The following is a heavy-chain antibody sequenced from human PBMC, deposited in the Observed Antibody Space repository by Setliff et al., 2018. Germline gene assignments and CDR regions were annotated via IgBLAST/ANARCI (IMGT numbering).Heavy chain of an antibody. CDR3: ARGRMRGSCSGPSCTYDPFDI. CDR2: SNHGGST. Sequence: PSETLSLTCSVYGESFSNNDWSWIRQTPGKGLEWIGESNHGGSTSYHPSLKSRLTISVDTSKNQFSLILRSVTAPDTAVYYCARGRMRGSCSGPSCTYDPFDIWGQGTPVTV. CDR1: GESFSNND. J-gene: IGHJ3*02. D-gene: IGHD2-2*01. V-gene: IGHV4-34*01.